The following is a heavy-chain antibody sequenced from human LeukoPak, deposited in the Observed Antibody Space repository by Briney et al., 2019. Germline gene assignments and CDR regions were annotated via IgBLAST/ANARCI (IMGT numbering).Heavy chain of an antibody. V-gene: IGHV4-38-2*02. CDR2: IFHSGYT. CDR3: ARHGSTYALRN. Sequence: SETLSLTCSVSGDSVGSPYYWGWVRQPPGKGLEWIASIFHSGYTYQNPSLKSRVTLSVDTSRNQFSLKLSSVTAADTAVYYCARHGSTYALRNWGQGTLVTVSS. D-gene: IGHD2-2*01. CDR1: GDSVGSPYY. J-gene: IGHJ4*02.